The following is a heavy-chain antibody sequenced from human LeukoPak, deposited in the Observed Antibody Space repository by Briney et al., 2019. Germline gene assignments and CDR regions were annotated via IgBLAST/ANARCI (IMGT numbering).Heavy chain of an antibody. J-gene: IGHJ3*02. Sequence: SETLSLTCTVSGGSISSYYWSWIRQPPGKGLERIGYIYYSGSTNYNPSLKSRVTISVDTSKNQFSLKLSSVTAADTAVYYCAREHYYDSSGYYSAFDIWGQGTMVTVSS. CDR1: GGSISSYY. D-gene: IGHD3-22*01. CDR3: AREHYYDSSGYYSAFDI. V-gene: IGHV4-59*01. CDR2: IYYSGST.